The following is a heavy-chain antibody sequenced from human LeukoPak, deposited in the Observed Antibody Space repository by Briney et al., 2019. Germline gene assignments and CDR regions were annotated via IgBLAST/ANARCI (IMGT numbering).Heavy chain of an antibody. CDR3: ARQGSGNYLSPVNY. J-gene: IGHJ4*02. V-gene: IGHV4-39*01. CDR2: IYYSGST. CDR1: GGSISSGDYY. D-gene: IGHD1-26*01. Sequence: KPSETLSLTCTVSGGSISSGDYYWSWIRQPPGKGLEWIGTIYYSGSTYYNPSLKSRVTISVDTSKNQFSLKLSSVTAADTAVYYCARQGSGNYLSPVNYWGQGTLVTVSS.